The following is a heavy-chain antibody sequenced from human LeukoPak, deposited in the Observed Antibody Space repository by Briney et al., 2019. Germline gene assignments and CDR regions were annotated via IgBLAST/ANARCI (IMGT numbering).Heavy chain of an antibody. J-gene: IGHJ4*02. D-gene: IGHD3-10*01. CDR3: ARRRITMVRGVLFDY. Sequence: SETLSLTCAVYGGSFSGYYWSWIRQPPGKGLEWIGEINHSGSTNYNPSLKSRVTISVDTSKNQFSLKLSSVTAADTAVYYCARRRITMVRGVLFDYWGQGTLVTVSS. V-gene: IGHV4-34*01. CDR1: GGSFSGYY. CDR2: INHSGST.